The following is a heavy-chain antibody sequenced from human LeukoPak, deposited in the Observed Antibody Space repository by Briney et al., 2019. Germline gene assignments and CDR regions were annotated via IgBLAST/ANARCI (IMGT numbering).Heavy chain of an antibody. Sequence: ASVKVSCKASGYTFTGYYMHWVRQATGQGLEWMGWMNPNSGNTGYAQKFQGRVTMTRNTSISTAYMELSSLRSEDTAVYYCARGGPPYDFWSGSTAPGNWFDPWGQGTLVTVSS. J-gene: IGHJ5*02. V-gene: IGHV1-8*02. CDR2: MNPNSGNT. D-gene: IGHD3-3*01. CDR1: GYTFTGYY. CDR3: ARGGPPYDFWSGSTAPGNWFDP.